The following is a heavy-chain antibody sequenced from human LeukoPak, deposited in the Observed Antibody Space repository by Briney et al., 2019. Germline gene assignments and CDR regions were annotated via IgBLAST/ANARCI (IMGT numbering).Heavy chain of an antibody. CDR3: ASEYCSGGSCYPVDY. Sequence: GASVKVSCKASGGTFSSYTISWVRQAPGQGLEWMGRIIPILGIANYAQKFQGRVTITADKSTSTAYMALSSLRSEDTAVYYCASEYCSGGSCYPVDYWGQGTLVTVSS. CDR1: GGTFSSYT. J-gene: IGHJ4*02. V-gene: IGHV1-69*02. D-gene: IGHD2-15*01. CDR2: IIPILGIA.